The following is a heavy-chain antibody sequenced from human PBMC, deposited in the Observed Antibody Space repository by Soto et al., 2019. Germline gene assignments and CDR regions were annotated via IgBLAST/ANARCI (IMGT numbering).Heavy chain of an antibody. CDR2: INHSGST. Sequence: SETLSLTXAVYGGSFSGYYWTWIRQPPGKGLEWIGEINHSGSTNHNPSLKSRVTISVDTSKNQFSLKLTSVTAADTAVYYCARRRLKGYTSSSYWFDPWGQGTLVTVSS. D-gene: IGHD6-13*01. V-gene: IGHV4-34*01. CDR3: ARRRLKGYTSSSYWFDP. J-gene: IGHJ5*02. CDR1: GGSFSGYY.